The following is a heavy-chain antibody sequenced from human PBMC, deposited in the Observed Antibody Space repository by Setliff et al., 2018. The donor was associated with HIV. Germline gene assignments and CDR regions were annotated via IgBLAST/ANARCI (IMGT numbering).Heavy chain of an antibody. D-gene: IGHD4-17*01. CDR1: GFTFSDYH. J-gene: IGHJ4*02. CDR3: TRDRYGDYGTFDY. V-gene: IGHV3-72*01. Sequence: GESLKISCAVSGFTFSDYHMDWVRQAPGRGLEWISRSRDRARNYRTQYAASVEGRFTISRDFSKNSLYLQMNSLKIEDTAVYFCTRDRYGDYGTFDYWGQGTLVTVSS. CDR2: SRDRARNYRT.